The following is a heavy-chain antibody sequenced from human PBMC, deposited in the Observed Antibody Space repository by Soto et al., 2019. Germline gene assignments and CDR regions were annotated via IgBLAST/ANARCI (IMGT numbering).Heavy chain of an antibody. Sequence: GASVKVSCKVSGYTLTELSMHWVRQAPGKGLEWMGGFDPEDGETIYAQKFQGRVTMTEDTSTDTAYMELSSLRSEDTAVYYCATLWFGEPLFDYWGQGTLVTVSS. CDR1: GYTLTELS. CDR3: ATLWFGEPLFDY. D-gene: IGHD3-10*01. J-gene: IGHJ4*02. V-gene: IGHV1-24*01. CDR2: FDPEDGET.